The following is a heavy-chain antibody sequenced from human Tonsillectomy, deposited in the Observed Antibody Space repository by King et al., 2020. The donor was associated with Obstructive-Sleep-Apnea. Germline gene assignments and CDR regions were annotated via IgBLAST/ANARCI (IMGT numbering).Heavy chain of an antibody. CDR2: ISGSGDST. CDR3: ARDPGNLETAMVWYLDC. CDR1: GFTFSTNP. Sequence: VQLVESGGGLVQPGGSLRLSCAASGFTFSTNPVSWVRQVPGKGLEWVSSISGSGDSTYYADSVKGRFTISRDNSKNTLYLQMNSLRAEDTAVYYCARDPGNLETAMVWYLDCWGQGTLVTVSS. V-gene: IGHV3-23*04. D-gene: IGHD5-18*01. J-gene: IGHJ4*02.